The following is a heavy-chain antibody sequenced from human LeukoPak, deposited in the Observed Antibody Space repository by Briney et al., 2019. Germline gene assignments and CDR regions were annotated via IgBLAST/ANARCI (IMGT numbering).Heavy chain of an antibody. D-gene: IGHD3-22*01. CDR3: AGEYDRGDFDY. CDR1: GFTFSSYG. V-gene: IGHV3-30*19. J-gene: IGHJ4*02. CDR2: IWYGGSNK. Sequence: GGSLRLSCAASGFTFSSYGMHWVRQAPGKGVEWVAVIWYGGSNKYYADSVKGRFTISRDNSKNTLYLQMNSLRAEDTAVYYCAGEYDRGDFDYWGQGTLVTVSS.